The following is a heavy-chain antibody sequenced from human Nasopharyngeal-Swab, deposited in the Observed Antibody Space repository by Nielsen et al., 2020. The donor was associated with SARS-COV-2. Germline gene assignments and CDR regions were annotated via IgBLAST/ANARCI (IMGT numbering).Heavy chain of an antibody. Sequence: GESLKISCAASGFTFSSYWMNWVRQAPGKGLEWVSRINSDGSSTSYADSVKGRFTISRDNAKNSLYLQMNSLRAEDTAVYYCAREFSKDYSNYYYGMDVWGQGTTVTVSS. V-gene: IGHV3-74*01. D-gene: IGHD4-11*01. CDR3: AREFSKDYSNYYYGMDV. CDR2: INSDGSST. CDR1: GFTFSSYW. J-gene: IGHJ6*02.